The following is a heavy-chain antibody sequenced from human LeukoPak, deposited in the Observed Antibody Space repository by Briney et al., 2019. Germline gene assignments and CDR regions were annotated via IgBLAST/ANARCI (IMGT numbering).Heavy chain of an antibody. D-gene: IGHD2-2*01. CDR1: GFTFSSYA. Sequence: GGSLRLSCAASGFTFSSYAMSWVRQAPGKGLEWVSGIIGSGGSTYYADSVKGRFTISRDNSKNTLYLQLNSLRAEDTAVYYCASLPAAMYYYYMDVWGKGTTVTVSS. J-gene: IGHJ6*03. CDR2: IIGSGGST. V-gene: IGHV3-23*01. CDR3: ASLPAAMYYYYMDV.